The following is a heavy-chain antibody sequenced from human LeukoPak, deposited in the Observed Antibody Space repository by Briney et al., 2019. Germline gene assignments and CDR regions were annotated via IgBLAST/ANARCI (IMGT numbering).Heavy chain of an antibody. CDR1: GFTFSSSP. CDR3: TRKTSGLNPFDL. CDR2: LISSSGDT. J-gene: IGHJ4*02. Sequence: GGSLGLFFAAAGFTFSSSPMSRVRPAPGKGLEVVSGLISSSGDTAYADSVKGRFTTSRDNSKNTLYLQMNSLRAEDTAIYYCTRKTSGLNPFDLWGQGTVVTVSS. V-gene: IGHV3-23*01.